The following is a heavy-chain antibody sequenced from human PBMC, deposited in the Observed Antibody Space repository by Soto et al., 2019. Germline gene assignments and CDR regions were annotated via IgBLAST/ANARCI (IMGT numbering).Heavy chain of an antibody. CDR1: GFTFSDYY. D-gene: IGHD3-22*01. J-gene: IGHJ4*02. CDR2: ISSSGNTI. V-gene: IGHV3-11*01. CDR3: AKMSSENYYDPVFS. Sequence: QVQLVESGGGLVKTSGSLRIACAASGFTFSDYYMSWVRQAPGKGLEWVSYISSSGNTIYYADSVKGRFTISRDNAKNSVYLQMNSRRAADTALYFCAKMSSENYYDPVFSWGQGTLVTVSS.